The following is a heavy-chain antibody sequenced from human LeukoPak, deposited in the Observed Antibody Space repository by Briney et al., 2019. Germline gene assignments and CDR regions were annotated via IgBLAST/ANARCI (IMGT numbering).Heavy chain of an antibody. Sequence: PGGSLRLSCAASGFTFGSFWMSWVRQAPGKGLEWVANINRDASEKYYMDSVKGRFTISRDNAKNSLYLQMNSLRAEDTAVYYCARDSTDPYSEWLFPRVRPRYFDYWGQGTLVTVSS. CDR1: GFTFGSFW. D-gene: IGHD3-3*01. J-gene: IGHJ4*02. V-gene: IGHV3-7*01. CDR3: ARDSTDPYSEWLFPRVRPRYFDY. CDR2: INRDASEK.